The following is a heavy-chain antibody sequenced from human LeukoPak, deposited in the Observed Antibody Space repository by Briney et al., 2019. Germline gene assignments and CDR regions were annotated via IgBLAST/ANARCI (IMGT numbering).Heavy chain of an antibody. CDR2: IYYSGST. Sequence: PSETLSLTCTVSGGSICSHYWSWIRQPPGKGLEWIGYIYYSGSTNYNPSLKSRVTISVDTSKNQFSLKLSSVTAADTAVYYCARTSGWFDPWGQGTLVTVSS. V-gene: IGHV4-59*11. CDR3: ARTSGWFDP. J-gene: IGHJ5*02. D-gene: IGHD2-2*01. CDR1: GGSICSHY.